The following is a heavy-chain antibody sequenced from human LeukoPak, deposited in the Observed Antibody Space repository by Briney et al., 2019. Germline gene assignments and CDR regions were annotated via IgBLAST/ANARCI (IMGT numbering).Heavy chain of an antibody. D-gene: IGHD2-2*01. CDR2: IADSGGNT. J-gene: IGHJ4*02. Sequence: PGGSLRLSCAASGFTFNMYGMGWVRQAPGKWPEWVAAIADSGGNTYYADSVKGRFTISRDNSRNTLSLQMNSLRAEDTAVYYCAKDPYGTRYFDYWGQGTLVTASS. CDR1: GFTFNMYG. V-gene: IGHV3-23*01. CDR3: AKDPYGTRYFDY.